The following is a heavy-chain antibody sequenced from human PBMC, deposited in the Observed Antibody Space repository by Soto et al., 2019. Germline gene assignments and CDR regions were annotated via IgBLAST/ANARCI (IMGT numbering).Heavy chain of an antibody. CDR2: ISGSGGST. V-gene: IGHV3-23*01. CDR3: AKSPPWLGYSGYDTYDY. CDR1: GFTFSSYA. Sequence: HPGGSLRLSCAASGFTFSSYAMSWVRQAPGKGLEWVSAISGSGGSTYYADSVKGRFTISRDNSKNTLYLQMNSLRAEDTAVYYCAKSPPWLGYSGYDTYDYWGQGTLVTVSS. J-gene: IGHJ4*02. D-gene: IGHD5-12*01.